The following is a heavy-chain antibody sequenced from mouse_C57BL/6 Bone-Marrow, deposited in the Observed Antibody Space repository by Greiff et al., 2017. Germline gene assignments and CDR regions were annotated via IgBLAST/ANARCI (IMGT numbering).Heavy chain of an antibody. Sequence: EVQLQQPGAELVKPGASVKISCKASGYSFTGYFMNWVMQSHGKSLEWIGRINPYNGDTFYNQKFKGKATLTVDKSSSTAHMELRSLTSEDSAVYYCARSGTTVPYFDVWGTGTSVTVSS. CDR3: ARSGTTVPYFDV. V-gene: IGHV1-20*01. D-gene: IGHD1-1*01. J-gene: IGHJ1*03. CDR1: GYSFTGYF. CDR2: INPYNGDT.